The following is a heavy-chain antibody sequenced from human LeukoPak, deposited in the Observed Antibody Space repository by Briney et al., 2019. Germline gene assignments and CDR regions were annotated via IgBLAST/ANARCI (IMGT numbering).Heavy chain of an antibody. CDR3: AKDPRRYSRTGGYFDY. CDR2: IIPIFGTA. CDR1: GGTFSSYA. Sequence: SVKVSCKASGGTFSSYAISWVRQAPGQGLEWMGGIIPIFGTANYAQKFQGRVTITADESTSTAYMELSSLRSEDTAVYYCAKDPRRYSRTGGYFDYWGQGTLVTVSS. J-gene: IGHJ4*02. D-gene: IGHD6-13*01. V-gene: IGHV1-69*13.